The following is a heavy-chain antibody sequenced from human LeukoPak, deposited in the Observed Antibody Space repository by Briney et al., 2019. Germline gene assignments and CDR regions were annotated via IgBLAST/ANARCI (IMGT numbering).Heavy chain of an antibody. CDR1: GGSISSGGYS. Sequence: SETLSLTCAVSGGSISSGGYSWSWIRQPPGKGLEWIGYIYHSGSTYYNPSLKSRVTISVDRSKNQFSLKLSSVTAADTAVYYCARLRVGATGYYFDYWGQGALVTVSS. J-gene: IGHJ4*02. D-gene: IGHD1-26*01. V-gene: IGHV4-30-2*01. CDR3: ARLRVGATGYYFDY. CDR2: IYHSGST.